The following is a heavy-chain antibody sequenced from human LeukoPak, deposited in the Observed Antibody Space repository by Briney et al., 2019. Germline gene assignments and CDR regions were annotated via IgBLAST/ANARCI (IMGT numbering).Heavy chain of an antibody. V-gene: IGHV1-69*01. CDR1: GGTFSSYA. Sequence: SVKVSCKASGGTFSSYAISWVRQAPGQGLEWMGGIIPIFGTANYAQKFQGRVTITADESTSTAYMELSSLRSEDTAVYYCARGYGSGSYYPKGYYYYGMDVWGQGTTVTVS. D-gene: IGHD3-10*01. CDR2: IIPIFGTA. CDR3: ARGYGSGSYYPKGYYYYGMDV. J-gene: IGHJ6*02.